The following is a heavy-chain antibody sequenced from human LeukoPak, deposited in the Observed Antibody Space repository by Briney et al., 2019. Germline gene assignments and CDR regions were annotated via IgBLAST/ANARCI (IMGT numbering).Heavy chain of an antibody. J-gene: IGHJ4*02. D-gene: IGHD3-22*01. CDR3: ARARGDYYDSSGYYSAFDY. V-gene: IGHV4-34*01. CDR2: INHSGSA. CDR1: GGSISSYY. Sequence: SETLSLTCTVSGGSISSYYWSWIRQPPGKGLEWIGEINHSGSANYNPSLKSRVTISVDMSKNQFSLKLSSVTAADTAVYYCARARGDYYDSSGYYSAFDYWGQGTLVTVSS.